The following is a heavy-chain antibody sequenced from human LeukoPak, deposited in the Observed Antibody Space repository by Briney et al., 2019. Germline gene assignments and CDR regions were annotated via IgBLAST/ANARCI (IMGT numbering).Heavy chain of an antibody. CDR2: ISGSGGST. V-gene: IGHV3-23*01. CDR3: AKEGRSLQTY. CDR1: GFTFSSYA. Sequence: PGGSLRLSCAASGFTFSSYAMSWVRQAPGKGLEWISAISGSGGSTYYVDSVKGRFTISRDNSKNTLYLQMNSLRVEDTAVYYCAKEGRSLQTYWGQGTLVTVSS. D-gene: IGHD5-24*01. J-gene: IGHJ4*02.